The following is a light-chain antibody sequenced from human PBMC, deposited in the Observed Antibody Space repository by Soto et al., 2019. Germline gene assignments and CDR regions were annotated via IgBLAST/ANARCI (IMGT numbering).Light chain of an antibody. J-gene: IGKJ1*01. Sequence: VMTQSPATLSVSPGERATLSCRASQSINTNLASYQQKPGQAPRLLIYGASTRATGIPARFSGSGSGTEFTLTISSLQSEDFAVYFCQQYNNWPPGTFGQGTKVEIK. CDR2: GAS. V-gene: IGKV3-15*01. CDR1: QSINTN. CDR3: QQYNNWPPGT.